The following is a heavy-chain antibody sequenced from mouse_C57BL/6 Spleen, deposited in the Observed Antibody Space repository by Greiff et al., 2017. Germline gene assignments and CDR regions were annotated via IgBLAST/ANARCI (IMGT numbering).Heavy chain of an antibody. D-gene: IGHD2-3*01. V-gene: IGHV1-59*01. CDR3: ARAGYSWFAY. CDR2: IDPSDSYT. Sequence: QVQLQQPGAELVRPGTSVKLSCKASGYTFTSYWMHWVKQRPGQGLEWIGVIDPSDSYTNYNQKFKGKATLTVDTSSSTAYMQLSSLTSEDSAVYYCARAGYSWFAYWGQGTLVTVSA. CDR1: GYTFTSYW. J-gene: IGHJ3*01.